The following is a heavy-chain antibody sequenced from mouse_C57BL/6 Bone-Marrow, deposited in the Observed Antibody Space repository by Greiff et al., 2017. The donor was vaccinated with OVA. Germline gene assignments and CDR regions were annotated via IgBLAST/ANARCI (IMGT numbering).Heavy chain of an antibody. J-gene: IGHJ4*01. CDR2: IDPEDGET. CDR3: ARYDGYSLDSMDY. Sequence: EVQLVESGAELVKPGASVKLSCTASGFNITDYYMHWVKQRTEQGLEWIGRIDPEDGETKYAPKFKGEATITADPSSNTAYLQLSSLTSEDTAVYYCARYDGYSLDSMDYWGQGTSVTVSS. D-gene: IGHD2-3*01. V-gene: IGHV14-2*01. CDR1: GFNITDYY.